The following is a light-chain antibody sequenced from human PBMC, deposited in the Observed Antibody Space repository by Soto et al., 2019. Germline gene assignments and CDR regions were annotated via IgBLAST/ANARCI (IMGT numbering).Light chain of an antibody. CDR1: QAVSTW. CDR2: AAS. V-gene: IGKV1-12*01. J-gene: IGKJ4*01. Sequence: DIQMTQSPSFVSASVGYRVTITRGPSQAVSTWLAWYEQKPGDAPKLLIYAASTLQSGVPSRFSGSGSGTDFTLAIRSLQPEDFATYYCQQSNSFPRTFGGGTKVDIK. CDR3: QQSNSFPRT.